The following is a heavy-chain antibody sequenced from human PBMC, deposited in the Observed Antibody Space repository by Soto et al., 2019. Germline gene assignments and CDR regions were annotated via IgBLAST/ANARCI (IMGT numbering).Heavy chain of an antibody. CDR2: IYSGGST. CDR3: ARDSIVPAAAVYRYYGMDV. J-gene: IGHJ6*02. D-gene: IGHD2-2*01. CDR1: GLSVSTNY. V-gene: IGHV3-53*02. Sequence: VQLVETGGGLIQPGGSLRLSCAASGLSVSTNYMSWVRQAPGKGLEWVSLIYSGGSTYYADSVKGRFTISRDNSKNTLYLQMNSLRAEDTAIYYCARDSIVPAAAVYRYYGMDVWGQGTSVTVSS.